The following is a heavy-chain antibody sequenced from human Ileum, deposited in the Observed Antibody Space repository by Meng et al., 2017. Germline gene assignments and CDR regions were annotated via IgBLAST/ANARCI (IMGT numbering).Heavy chain of an antibody. D-gene: IGHD2-15*01. Sequence: GGSLRLSCAASGFTFSSYAMNWVRRAPGKGLEWISTMSAGGDRSYADSVMGRFSVSRDNSKNTFYLQMDSLRVDDTAVYYCAKDRVVESTGDAFDIWGQGTMVTGSS. CDR2: MSAGGDR. V-gene: IGHV3-23*01. CDR1: GFTFSSYA. J-gene: IGHJ3*02. CDR3: AKDRVVESTGDAFDI.